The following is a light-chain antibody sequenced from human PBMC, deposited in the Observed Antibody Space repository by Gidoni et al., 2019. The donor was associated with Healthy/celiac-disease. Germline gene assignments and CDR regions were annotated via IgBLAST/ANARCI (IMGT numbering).Light chain of an antibody. V-gene: IGKV3-20*01. J-gene: IGKJ1*01. CDR1: PSVSSSY. CDR2: GAS. Sequence: EIVFTQSQGTLSLSPGERATLPCRASPSVSSSYLAWYQQKPGQAPRLLIYGASSRATGIPDRFSGSGSGTDFTLTISRLEPEDFAVYYCQQYGSSPRTFGQGTKVEIK. CDR3: QQYGSSPRT.